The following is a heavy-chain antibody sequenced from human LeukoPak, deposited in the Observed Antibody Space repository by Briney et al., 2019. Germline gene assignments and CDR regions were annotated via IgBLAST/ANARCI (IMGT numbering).Heavy chain of an antibody. CDR2: ISSSSNYI. J-gene: IGHJ3*02. CDR3: ARGDQYCSGGSCYSDAFYI. CDR1: GFTFSSYS. V-gene: IGHV3-21*01. Sequence: GGSLRLSCAASGFTFSSYSMNWVRQAPGKGLEWVSSISSSSNYIYYADSLKGRFTISRDNPKNSLYLQMNSLRAEDTAVYYCARGDQYCSGGSCYSDAFYIWGQGTMVTVSS. D-gene: IGHD2-15*01.